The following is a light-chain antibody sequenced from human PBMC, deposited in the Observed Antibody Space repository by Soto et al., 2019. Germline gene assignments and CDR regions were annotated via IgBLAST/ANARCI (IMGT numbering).Light chain of an antibody. CDR1: QSVLYSSNNKNY. CDR2: WAS. J-gene: IGKJ1*01. Sequence: DIVMTQSPDSLAVSLGERATINCKSSQSVLYSSNNKNYLAWYQQKPGQPPKLLLYWASTRESGVPDRFSGSGSGTDFTLTISSLQAEYVAVYYCQQYYSTPQTFGQGTKVEIK. V-gene: IGKV4-1*01. CDR3: QQYYSTPQT.